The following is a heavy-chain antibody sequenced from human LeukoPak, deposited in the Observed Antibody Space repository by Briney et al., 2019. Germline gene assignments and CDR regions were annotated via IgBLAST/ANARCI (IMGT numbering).Heavy chain of an antibody. CDR2: INWNGGST. J-gene: IGHJ4*02. CDR3: ARDLSYYDSSGYISLGYYFDY. Sequence: GGSLRLSCAASGFTFDGYGMSWVRQAPGKGLEWVSGINWNGGSTGYADSVKGRFTISRDNAKNSLYLQMNSLRAEDTALYYCARDLSYYDSSGYISLGYYFDYWGQGTLVTVPS. CDR1: GFTFDGYG. D-gene: IGHD3-22*01. V-gene: IGHV3-20*04.